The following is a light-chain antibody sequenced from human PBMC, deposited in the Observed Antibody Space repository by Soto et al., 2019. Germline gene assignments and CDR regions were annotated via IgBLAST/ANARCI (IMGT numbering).Light chain of an antibody. V-gene: IGKV3-11*01. Sequence: DIVLTQSPATLSLSPGESATLSCRASQSVSTYLDWYQKKPCQAPRLLIYDASNRATGIPARFSGSGSGTDFTLTISRLEPEDFAVYFCQQRSNWPITFGQGTRLEI. J-gene: IGKJ5*01. CDR2: DAS. CDR3: QQRSNWPIT. CDR1: QSVSTY.